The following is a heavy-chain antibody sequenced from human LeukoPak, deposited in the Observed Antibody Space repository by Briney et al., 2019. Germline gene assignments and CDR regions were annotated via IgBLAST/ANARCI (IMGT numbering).Heavy chain of an antibody. CDR1: GFTFSGSA. Sequence: GGSLKLSCADSGFTFSGSAMHWVRQASGKGLEWVGRIRSKADSYATAYAASVKGRFTISRDDSKNTAYLQMNSLKTGDTAVYYCTRCYYDSSGSLHGYYYMDVWGKGTTVTVSS. V-gene: IGHV3-73*01. CDR3: TRCYYDSSGSLHGYYYMDV. D-gene: IGHD3-22*01. CDR2: IRSKADSYAT. J-gene: IGHJ6*03.